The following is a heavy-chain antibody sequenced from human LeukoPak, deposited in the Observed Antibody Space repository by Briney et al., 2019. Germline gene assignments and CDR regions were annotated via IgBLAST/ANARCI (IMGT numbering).Heavy chain of an antibody. Sequence: PGGSLRLSCAASGFTFSDYYMSWIRQAPGKGLEWVSYISSSGSTIYYADSVKGRFTISRDNAKNSLYLQMNSLRAEDTAVYYCARDEWFREFYYYYGMDVWGQGTTVTVSS. CDR2: ISSSGSTI. CDR3: ARDEWFREFYYYYGMDV. V-gene: IGHV3-11*01. D-gene: IGHD3-10*01. CDR1: GFTFSDYY. J-gene: IGHJ6*02.